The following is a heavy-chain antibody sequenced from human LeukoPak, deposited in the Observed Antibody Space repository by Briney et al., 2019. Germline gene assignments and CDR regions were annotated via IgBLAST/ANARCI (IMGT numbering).Heavy chain of an antibody. Sequence: PSETLSLTCTVSGGSTSGYYWSWIRQPPGKGLEWIGYIYTSDNTNYNPSLKSRVTISVDTSKNQLSLKLSSVTAADTAVYYCARSRGYLSDYWGQGTLVTVSS. CDR3: ARSRGYLSDY. V-gene: IGHV4-4*09. CDR1: GGSTSGYY. CDR2: IYTSDNT. D-gene: IGHD3-16*02. J-gene: IGHJ4*02.